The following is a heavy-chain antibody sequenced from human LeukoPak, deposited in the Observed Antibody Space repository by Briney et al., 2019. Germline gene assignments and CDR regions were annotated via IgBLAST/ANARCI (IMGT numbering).Heavy chain of an antibody. D-gene: IGHD2-2*01. V-gene: IGHV3-23*01. J-gene: IGHJ4*02. CDR1: GFTFSNYV. CDR2: ISGSGDST. Sequence: GGSLRLSCAASGFTFSNYVMSWVRQAPGKGLEWVSGISGSGDSTYYADSVKGRFTISRDNSKNTLYLQMNSLRAEDTAVYYCAKVSTGLDYWGQGTLVTVSS. CDR3: AKVSTGLDY.